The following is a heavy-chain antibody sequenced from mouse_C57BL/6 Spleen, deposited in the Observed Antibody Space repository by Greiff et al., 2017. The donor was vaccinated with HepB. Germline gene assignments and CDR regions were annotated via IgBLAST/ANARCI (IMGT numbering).Heavy chain of an antibody. D-gene: IGHD1-1*01. J-gene: IGHJ1*03. CDR1: GYTFTDYN. CDR2: INPNNGGT. Sequence: EVQLQQSGPELVKPGASVKMSCKASGYTFTDYNMHWVKQSHGKSLEWIGYINPNNGGTSYNQKFKGKATLTVNKSSSTAYMELRSLTSEDSAVYYCARGNYYGSSYVEYFDVWGTGTTVTVSS. CDR3: ARGNYYGSSYVEYFDV. V-gene: IGHV1-22*01.